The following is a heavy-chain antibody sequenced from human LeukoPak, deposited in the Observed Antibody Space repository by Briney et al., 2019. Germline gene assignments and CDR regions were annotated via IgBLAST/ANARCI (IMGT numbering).Heavy chain of an antibody. V-gene: IGHV1-8*03. CDR2: MNPNSGNT. Sequence: GASVKVSCKASGYTFTSYDINWVRQATGQGLEWMGWMNPNSGNTGYAQKFQGRVTITRNTSISTAYMELSSLRSEDTAVYYCARGGSGSYSYYYYYMDVWGKGTTVTVSS. CDR1: GYTFTSYD. CDR3: ARGGSGSYSYYYYYMDV. D-gene: IGHD1-26*01. J-gene: IGHJ6*03.